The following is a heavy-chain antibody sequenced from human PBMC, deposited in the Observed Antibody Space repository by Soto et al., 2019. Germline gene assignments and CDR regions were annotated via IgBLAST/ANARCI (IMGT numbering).Heavy chain of an antibody. D-gene: IGHD3-22*01. Sequence: GASVKVSCKASGYTFTGYYMHWVRQAPGQGLEWKGWINPNSGGTNYAQKFQGWVTMTRDTSISTAYMELSRLRSDDTAVYYFAREWLLRDYYYYGMDVWGQGTTVTVSS. CDR1: GYTFTGYY. V-gene: IGHV1-2*04. CDR3: AREWLLRDYYYYGMDV. CDR2: INPNSGGT. J-gene: IGHJ6*02.